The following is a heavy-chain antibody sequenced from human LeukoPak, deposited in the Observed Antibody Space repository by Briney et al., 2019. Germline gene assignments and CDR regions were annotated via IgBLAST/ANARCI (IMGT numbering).Heavy chain of an antibody. CDR2: FSGSGGST. J-gene: IGHJ4*02. D-gene: IGHD4-23*01. V-gene: IGHV3-23*01. CDR1: GFTFSNYA. CDR3: ASRPTPSLGPLDY. Sequence: PGGSLRLSCAASGFTFSNYAMAWVRQIPGKGLEWVSVFSGSGGSTYYADFVKGRFTVSRDNSKNTLYLQMNNLRVDDTAIHYCASRPTPSLGPLDYWGQGTLVTVSS.